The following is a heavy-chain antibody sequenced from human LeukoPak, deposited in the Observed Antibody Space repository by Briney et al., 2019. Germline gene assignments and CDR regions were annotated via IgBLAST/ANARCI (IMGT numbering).Heavy chain of an antibody. Sequence: GESLKISCKGSGYSFTSYWIGWVRQMPGTGLEWMGIIYPGDSDTRYSPSFKGQVNISADTSISTAYLEWSSLKASDTAMYYCVRQEWSHFDIWGQGTMVTVSS. D-gene: IGHD3-3*01. CDR1: GYSFTSYW. J-gene: IGHJ3*02. V-gene: IGHV5-51*01. CDR3: VRQEWSHFDI. CDR2: IYPGDSDT.